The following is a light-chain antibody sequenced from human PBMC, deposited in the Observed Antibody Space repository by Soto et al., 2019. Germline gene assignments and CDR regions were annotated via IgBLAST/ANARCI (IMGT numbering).Light chain of an antibody. Sequence: EIVMTQSPATLSLSPGERATLSCRASQSVSSNLAWYQQKPGQPPSLLIYGASARATGIPARFSGSGSGTEFTLTISNLQSEDFAVYYCQHYNNWPFTFGQGTKVDIK. J-gene: IGKJ2*01. CDR2: GAS. CDR1: QSVSSN. CDR3: QHYNNWPFT. V-gene: IGKV3-15*01.